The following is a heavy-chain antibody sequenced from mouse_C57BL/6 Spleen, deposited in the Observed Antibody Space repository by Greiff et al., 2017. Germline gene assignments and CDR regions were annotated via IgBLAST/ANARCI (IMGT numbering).Heavy chain of an antibody. V-gene: IGHV14-1*01. J-gene: IGHJ4*01. CDR2: IDPEDGDT. D-gene: IGHD2-4*01. CDR3: TTSGIYYDDDGGLDY. CDR1: GFNIKDYY. Sequence: EVQLQQSGAELVRPGASVKLSCTASGFNIKDYYMHWVKQRPEQGLEWIGRIDPEDGDTEYAPKFQGKATMTADTSSNTAYLQLSSLTSEDTAVYYCTTSGIYYDDDGGLDYWGQGTTVTVSS.